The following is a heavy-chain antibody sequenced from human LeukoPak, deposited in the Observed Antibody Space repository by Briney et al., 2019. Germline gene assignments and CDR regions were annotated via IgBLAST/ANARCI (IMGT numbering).Heavy chain of an antibody. CDR1: GFTFSSYG. J-gene: IGHJ4*02. CDR2: ISYDGSNK. V-gene: IGHV3-30*18. Sequence: GGSLRPSCAASGFTFSSYGMHWVRQAPGKGLEWVAVISYDGSNKYYADSVKGRFTISRDNSKNTLYLQMNSLRAEDTAVYYCAKDGGTDYYDSSGYYPDYWGQGTLVTVSS. D-gene: IGHD3-22*01. CDR3: AKDGGTDYYDSSGYYPDY.